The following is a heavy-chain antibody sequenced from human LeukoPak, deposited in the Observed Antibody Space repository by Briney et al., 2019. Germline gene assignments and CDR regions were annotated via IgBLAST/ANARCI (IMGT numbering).Heavy chain of an antibody. J-gene: IGHJ4*02. V-gene: IGHV4-4*07. CDR2: IYTSGST. CDR3: AREHSLRAFDY. D-gene: IGHD3-16*01. CDR1: GGSISSYY. Sequence: SETLSLTCTVSGGSISSYYWSWIRQPAGKGLEWIGRIYTSGSTNYNPSLKSRVTMSVDTSKNQFSLKLSSVTPEDTAVYYCAREHSLRAFDYWGQGTLVTVSS.